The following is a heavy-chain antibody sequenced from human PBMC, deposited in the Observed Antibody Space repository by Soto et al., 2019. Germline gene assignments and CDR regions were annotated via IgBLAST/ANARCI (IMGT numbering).Heavy chain of an antibody. D-gene: IGHD1-26*01. Sequence: GASVKVSCKASGYTFTTYGITWVRQAPGQGLEWMGWISAYNGNTNYAQKFQGWVTMTRDTSISTAYMELSRLRSDDTAVYYCARGGGSYSHFDYWGQGTLVTVSS. CDR1: GYTFTTYG. J-gene: IGHJ4*02. CDR2: ISAYNGNT. V-gene: IGHV1-18*04. CDR3: ARGGGSYSHFDY.